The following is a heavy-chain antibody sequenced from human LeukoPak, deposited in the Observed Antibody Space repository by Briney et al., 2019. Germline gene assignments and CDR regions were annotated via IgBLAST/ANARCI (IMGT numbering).Heavy chain of an antibody. CDR2: IRGSGAIT. Sequence: GGSLRLSCTASGFSFSIYALSWVRQAPGKGLEWVSGIRGSGAITYYANSVKGRFTISRDNSKSTLFLHMNSLRAEDTAVYYCAKDGVLITILRAPYYFDYWGQGTLVTVSS. D-gene: IGHD3-10*01. CDR3: AKDGVLITILRAPYYFDY. CDR1: GFSFSIYA. V-gene: IGHV3-23*01. J-gene: IGHJ4*02.